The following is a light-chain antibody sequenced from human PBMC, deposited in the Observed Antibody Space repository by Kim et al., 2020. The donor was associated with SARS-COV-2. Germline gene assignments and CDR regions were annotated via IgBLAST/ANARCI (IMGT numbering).Light chain of an antibody. Sequence: SSELTQDPAVSAALGQTVSITCQGNSVRGYFASWYQQKPGQAPVLVIYGKNDRPSGIPDRFSASSSGNTASLTISGAQAEDEADYYCSSRDSSDNDLLFGGGTQLTVL. CDR3: SSRDSSDNDLL. V-gene: IGLV3-19*01. CDR2: GKN. J-gene: IGLJ3*02. CDR1: SVRGYF.